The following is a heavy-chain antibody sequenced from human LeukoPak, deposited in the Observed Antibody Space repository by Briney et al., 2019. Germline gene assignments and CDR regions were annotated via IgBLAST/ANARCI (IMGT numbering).Heavy chain of an antibody. J-gene: IGHJ4*02. Sequence: PGGSLRLSCAASGFTFSSHTMNWVRQTPGKGLEWVSSINSNSGSIYYADSVKGRFTISRDNSKNTLYLQMNSLRAEDTAVYYCARNQGSGWPYFDYWGQGTLVTVSS. CDR2: INSNSGSI. D-gene: IGHD6-19*01. CDR3: ARNQGSGWPYFDY. V-gene: IGHV3-21*01. CDR1: GFTFSSHT.